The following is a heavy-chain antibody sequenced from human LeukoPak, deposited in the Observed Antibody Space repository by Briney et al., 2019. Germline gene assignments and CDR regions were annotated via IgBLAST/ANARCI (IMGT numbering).Heavy chain of an antibody. V-gene: IGHV1-46*01. CDR1: GYTFTGYY. D-gene: IGHD3-3*01. Sequence: ASVKVSCKASGYTFTGYYMHWVRQAPGRGLEWMGIINPSGGSTSYAQKFQGRVTMTRDMSTSTVYMELSSLRSEDTAVYYCARDLWSGVDYWGQGTLVTVSS. CDR3: ARDLWSGVDY. CDR2: INPSGGST. J-gene: IGHJ4*02.